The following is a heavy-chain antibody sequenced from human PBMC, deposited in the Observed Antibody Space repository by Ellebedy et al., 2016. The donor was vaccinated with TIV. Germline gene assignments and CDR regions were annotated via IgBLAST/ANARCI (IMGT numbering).Heavy chain of an antibody. CDR2: ISYDGSNK. CDR3: ARTRAGIRYYYGMDV. D-gene: IGHD6-13*01. Sequence: GESLKISXAASGFTFSSYAMHWVRQAPGKGLEWVAVISYDGSNKYYADSVKGRFTISRDNAKNSLYLQMNSLRAEDTAVYYCARTRAGIRYYYGMDVWGQGTTVTVSS. V-gene: IGHV3-30-3*01. J-gene: IGHJ6*02. CDR1: GFTFSSYA.